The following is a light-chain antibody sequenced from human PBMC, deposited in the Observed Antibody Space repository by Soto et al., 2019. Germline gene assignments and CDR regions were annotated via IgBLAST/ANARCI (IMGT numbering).Light chain of an antibody. CDR3: QQYNNWPLT. V-gene: IGKV3-15*01. CDR1: QSVGSH. Sequence: EIVMTQSPATLSVSPGERATLSCRASQSVGSHLAWYQQRPGQAPRLLIYGASYRATDIPARFSGSGSGTEFTLTISSLQSEDFALYYCQQYNNWPLTFGGGTKVEIK. J-gene: IGKJ4*01. CDR2: GAS.